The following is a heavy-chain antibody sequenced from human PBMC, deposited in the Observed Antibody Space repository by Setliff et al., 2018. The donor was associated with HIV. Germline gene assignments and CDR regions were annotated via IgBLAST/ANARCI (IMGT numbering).Heavy chain of an antibody. CDR2: IHHSGST. Sequence: KPSETLSLTCAVSGGFISSPNWWSWVRQPPGKGPEWIGEIHHSGSTNYNSSLRSRVTMSVDKSKNQFSLNLRSVTAADTAVYYCARDHLFGARTGFDLWGQGTLVTVSS. V-gene: IGHV4-4*02. CDR3: ARDHLFGARTGFDL. CDR1: GGFISSPNW. D-gene: IGHD3-16*01. J-gene: IGHJ5*02.